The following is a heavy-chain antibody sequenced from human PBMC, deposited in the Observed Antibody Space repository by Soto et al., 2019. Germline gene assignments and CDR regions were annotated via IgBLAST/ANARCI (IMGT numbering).Heavy chain of an antibody. V-gene: IGHV1-46*01. CDR3: ARSPTPKSFFDY. CDR2: INPFGGDT. J-gene: IGHJ4*02. Sequence: ASVKVSCKAPGYSFTNYYTHWVRQAPGQGLEWMGIINPFGGDTNYAQKFQGRLTMTRDTSTSIVYMELSSLRSEDTAIYYCARSPTPKSFFDYWGQGTLVTVS. CDR1: GYSFTNYY. D-gene: IGHD4-4*01.